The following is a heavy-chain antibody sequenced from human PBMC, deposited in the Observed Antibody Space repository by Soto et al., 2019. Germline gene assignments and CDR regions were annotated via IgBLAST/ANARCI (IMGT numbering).Heavy chain of an antibody. CDR2: IYYSGST. CDR3: ARDNVGGMDV. Sequence: SDTLSLTCTVSGGSISSYYWSWIRQPPGKGLEWIGYIYYSGSTNYNPSLKSRVTISVDTSKNQFSLKLSSVTAADTAVYYCARDNVGGMDVWGQGTTVTVSS. CDR1: GGSISSYY. J-gene: IGHJ6*02. V-gene: IGHV4-59*01.